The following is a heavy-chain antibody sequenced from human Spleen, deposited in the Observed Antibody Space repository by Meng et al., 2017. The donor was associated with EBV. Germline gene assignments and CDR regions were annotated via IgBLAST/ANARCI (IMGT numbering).Heavy chain of an antibody. CDR2: VYFSGIT. Sequence: QVQLPESGPGLVKPSKTLSLTCSVSGASISTGSYYWTWIRQTPGKGLEWLGYVYFSGITNYNPSLKSRVTMSIDTSKNQFSLNLRSATAADAAVYFCARGGYGTNYFDPWGQGTLVTVSS. CDR3: ARGGYGTNYFDP. CDR1: GASISTGSYY. V-gene: IGHV4-61*01. D-gene: IGHD4/OR15-4a*01. J-gene: IGHJ5*02.